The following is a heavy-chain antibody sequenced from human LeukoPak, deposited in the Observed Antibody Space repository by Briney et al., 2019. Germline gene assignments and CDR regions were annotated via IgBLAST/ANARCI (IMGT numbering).Heavy chain of an antibody. D-gene: IGHD5-12*01. V-gene: IGHV3-33*01. CDR3: ARGGGNIVATILYYFDY. Sequence: GGSLRLSCAASGFTFSSYGMHWVRQAPGKGLKWVAVIWYDGSNKYYADSVKGRFTISRDNSKNTLYLQMNSLRAEDTAVYYCARGGGNIVATILYYFDYWGQGTLVTVSS. CDR1: GFTFSSYG. CDR2: IWYDGSNK. J-gene: IGHJ4*02.